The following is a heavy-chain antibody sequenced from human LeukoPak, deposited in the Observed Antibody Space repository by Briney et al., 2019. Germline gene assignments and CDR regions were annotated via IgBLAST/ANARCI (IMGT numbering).Heavy chain of an antibody. J-gene: IGHJ4*02. Sequence: GGSLRLSCVASGFTFSSYSVNWVRQAPGKGLEWVSYISGTSGLIYYADSVKGRFTISRDNAKNSLFLQMNSLRAEDTAVYYCAREAFWGQGTLVSVSS. CDR1: GFTFSSYS. V-gene: IGHV3-48*04. CDR3: AREAF. CDR2: ISGTSGLI.